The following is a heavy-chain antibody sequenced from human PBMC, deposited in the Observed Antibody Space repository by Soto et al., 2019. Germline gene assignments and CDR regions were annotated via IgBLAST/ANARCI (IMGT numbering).Heavy chain of an antibody. D-gene: IGHD2-21*01. CDR3: ARGLTRIHGWFDP. CDR1: GGSFSGYY. Sequence: QVQLQQWGAGLLKPSETLSLTCAVYGGSFSGYYWSWIRQPPGKGLEWIGEINHSGSTNYNPSLKSRVTISVDTSKNQFSLKLSSVTAADTAVYYCARGLTRIHGWFDPWGQGTLVTVSS. CDR2: INHSGST. V-gene: IGHV4-34*01. J-gene: IGHJ5*02.